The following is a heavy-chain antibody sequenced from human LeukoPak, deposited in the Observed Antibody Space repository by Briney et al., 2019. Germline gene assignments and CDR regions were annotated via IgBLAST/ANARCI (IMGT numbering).Heavy chain of an antibody. D-gene: IGHD6-13*01. CDR2: ISTSSTYI. J-gene: IGHJ4*02. CDR3: APRGGSSFDY. CDR1: GFTFSSYN. Sequence: GGSLRLSCAVSGFTFSSYNMNWVRQAPGKGLEWVSSISTSSTYINYADSVKGRFTISRDTSKNTLYLQMNSLRAEDTAVYYCAPRGGSSFDYWGQGTLVTVSS. V-gene: IGHV3-21*04.